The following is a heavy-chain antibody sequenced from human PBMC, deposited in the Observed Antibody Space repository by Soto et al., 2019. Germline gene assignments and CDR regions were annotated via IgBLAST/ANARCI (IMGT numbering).Heavy chain of an antibody. CDR1: GYTFTSYD. V-gene: IGHV1-8*01. CDR2: MNPNSGNT. J-gene: IGHJ6*02. CDR3: ARALYDFWSGYYPYYYYGMDV. Sequence: ASVKVSCTASGYTFTSYDINWVRQATGQGLEWMGWMNPNSGNTGYAQKFQGRVTMTRNTSISTAYMELSSLRSEDTAVYYCARALYDFWSGYYPYYYYGMDVWGQGTTVTVSS. D-gene: IGHD3-3*01.